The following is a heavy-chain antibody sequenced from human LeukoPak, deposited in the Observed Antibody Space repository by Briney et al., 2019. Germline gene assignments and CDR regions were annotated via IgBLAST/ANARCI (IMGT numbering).Heavy chain of an antibody. Sequence: GGSLRLSCAASGFTFIKAGMAWVGQAPGKGLEGGANIKQDGSEKYYVDSVKGRFTISRDNAKNSLYLQMNSLRAEDTAVYYCARENFGEADAFDIWGQGTMVTVSS. CDR1: GFTFIKAG. D-gene: IGHD3-16*01. V-gene: IGHV3-7*01. CDR3: ARENFGEADAFDI. CDR2: IKQDGSEK. J-gene: IGHJ3*02.